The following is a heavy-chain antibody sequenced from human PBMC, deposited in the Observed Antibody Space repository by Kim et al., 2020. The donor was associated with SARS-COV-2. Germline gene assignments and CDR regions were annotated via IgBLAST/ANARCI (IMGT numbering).Heavy chain of an antibody. D-gene: IGHD3-10*01. J-gene: IGHJ6*02. Sequence: FTISRDNSKNTLYLQMNSLRAEDTAVYYCARDLARRGVIHYYYYYGMDVWGQGTTVTVSS. CDR3: ARDLARRGVIHYYYYYGMDV. V-gene: IGHV3-66*01.